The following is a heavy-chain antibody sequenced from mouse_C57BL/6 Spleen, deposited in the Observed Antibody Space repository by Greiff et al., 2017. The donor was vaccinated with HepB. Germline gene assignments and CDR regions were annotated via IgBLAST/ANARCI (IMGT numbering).Heavy chain of an antibody. CDR1: GFTFSDYG. CDR2: ISSGSSTI. CDR3: AREGNPGSYYFDY. J-gene: IGHJ2*01. Sequence: EVQLVESGGGLVKPGGSLKLSCAASGFTFSDYGMHWVRQAPEKGLEWVAYISSGSSTIYYADTVKGRFTISRDNAKNTLFLQMTSLRSEDTAMYYCAREGNPGSYYFDYWGQGTTLTVSS. D-gene: IGHD2-2*01. V-gene: IGHV5-17*01.